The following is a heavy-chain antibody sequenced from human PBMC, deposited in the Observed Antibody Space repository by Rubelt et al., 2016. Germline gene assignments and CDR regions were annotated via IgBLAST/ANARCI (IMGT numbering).Heavy chain of an antibody. Sequence: QVQLQQWGAGLLKPSETLSLTCAVYGGSFSGYYWSWIRQPPGKGLEWIGEINHSGSTNYNPSLKSRVTILGETSRNQFSLKLSSVTAADTAVYYCARGRMGFHYYYYGMDVWGQGTTVTVSS. J-gene: IGHJ6*02. CDR3: ARGRMGFHYYYYGMDV. CDR2: INHSGST. D-gene: IGHD1-26*01. CDR1: GGSFSGYY. V-gene: IGHV4-34*01.